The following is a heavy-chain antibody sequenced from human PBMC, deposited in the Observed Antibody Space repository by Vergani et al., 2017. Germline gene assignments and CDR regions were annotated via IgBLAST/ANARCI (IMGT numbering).Heavy chain of an antibody. CDR1: GGTFSSYA. CDR3: ARRGDCSSTSCYGSSYWYFDL. Sequence: QVQLVQSGAEVKKPGSSVKVSCKASGGTFSSYAISWVRQAPGQGLEWMGGIIPIFGTANYAQKFQGRVPITADESTSTAYMELSSLRSEDTAVYYCARRGDCSSTSCYGSSYWYFDLWGRGTLVTVSS. V-gene: IGHV1-69*12. CDR2: IIPIFGTA. D-gene: IGHD2-2*01. J-gene: IGHJ2*01.